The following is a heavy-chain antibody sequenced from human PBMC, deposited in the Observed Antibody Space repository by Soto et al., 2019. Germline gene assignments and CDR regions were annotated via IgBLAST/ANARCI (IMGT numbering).Heavy chain of an antibody. Sequence: EVQLVESGGGWVQPGRSLRLSCTTSGFSFADYTLSWFRQAPGKGLEWLGFIRNKAYGGTTEYAASVKGRFSISRDDPKSIAYLQMNSLKTEDTAVYYCTRDGRYSGYPPPAFWGQGTLVIVSS. D-gene: IGHD5-12*01. V-gene: IGHV3-49*03. CDR3: TRDGRYSGYPPPAF. J-gene: IGHJ4*02. CDR1: GFSFADYT. CDR2: IRNKAYGGTT.